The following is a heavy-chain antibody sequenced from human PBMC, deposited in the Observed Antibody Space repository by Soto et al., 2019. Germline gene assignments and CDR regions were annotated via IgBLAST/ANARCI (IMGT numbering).Heavy chain of an antibody. Sequence: GGSLRLSCEASGFTFSRVGMNWVRQVPGKGLEWVAAISSASCGTWYADSVKGRFIIPRDNAQNSLFLQMNTLRAEDSAIYYCAGVDYWGPGTTVTVSS. J-gene: IGHJ4*02. CDR1: GFTFSRVG. CDR2: ISSASCGT. V-gene: IGHV3-21*01. CDR3: AGVDY.